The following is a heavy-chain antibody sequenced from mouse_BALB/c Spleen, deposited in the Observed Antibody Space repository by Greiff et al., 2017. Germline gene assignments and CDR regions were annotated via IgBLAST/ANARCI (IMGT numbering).Heavy chain of an antibody. D-gene: IGHD2-4*01. Sequence: QVQLQQSGAELVRPGASVTLSCKASGYTFTDYEMHWVKQTPVHGLEWIGAIDPETGGTAYNQKFKGKATLTADKSSSTAYMELLSLTSEDSAVYYCGRSGDYNWYFDVWGAGTTVTVSS. J-gene: IGHJ1*01. V-gene: IGHV1-15*01. CDR3: GRSGDYNWYFDV. CDR1: GYTFTDYE. CDR2: IDPETGGT.